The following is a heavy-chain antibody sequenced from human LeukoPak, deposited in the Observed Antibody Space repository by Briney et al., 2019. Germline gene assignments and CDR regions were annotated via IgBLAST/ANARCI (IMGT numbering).Heavy chain of an antibody. CDR1: GSTSSFY. CDR3: ARSLYPVPAIGPLVS. D-gene: IGHD2-2*01. J-gene: IGHJ5*02. V-gene: IGHV4-59*08. CDR2: IFYSGAT. Sequence: PSETLSLTCTVSGSTSSFYWNWIWQPPGKGLEWIGYIFYSGATSYNPSLKGRVTISLDMSNNQFSLNLTSVTAADTAVYYCARSLYPVPAIGPLVSWGQGALVTVSS.